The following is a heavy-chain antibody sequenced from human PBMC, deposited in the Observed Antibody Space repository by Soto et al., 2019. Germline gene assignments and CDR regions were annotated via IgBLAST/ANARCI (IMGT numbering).Heavy chain of an antibody. V-gene: IGHV4-31*03. CDR2: IYNSGNT. Sequence: SETLSLTCTVSGGSISSGGYYWSWIRQHPGKGLEWIGYIYNSGNTYYNPSLKSRVVISVATSKKQFSLKLISVTAADTAVYYCARGSLLSGHYPPHSGMDVWGQGTTVTVSS. D-gene: IGHD3-3*01. J-gene: IGHJ6*02. CDR1: GGSISSGGYY. CDR3: ARGSLLSGHYPPHSGMDV.